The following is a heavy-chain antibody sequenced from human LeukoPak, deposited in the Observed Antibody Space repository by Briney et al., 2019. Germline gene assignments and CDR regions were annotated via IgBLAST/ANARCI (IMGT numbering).Heavy chain of an antibody. Sequence: PAGGSLTLPSAASIFTYSSYWMSWLPQAPGKAREWVANIKQDESEKYYVDSVKGRFTISRDNAKNSLYLQMNSLRAEDTAVYYCARDLIGRRDTAMVGEYYYYGMDVWGQGTTVTVSS. CDR3: ARDLIGRRDTAMVGEYYYYGMDV. D-gene: IGHD5-18*01. CDR1: IFTYSSYW. J-gene: IGHJ6*02. CDR2: IKQDESEK. V-gene: IGHV3-7*05.